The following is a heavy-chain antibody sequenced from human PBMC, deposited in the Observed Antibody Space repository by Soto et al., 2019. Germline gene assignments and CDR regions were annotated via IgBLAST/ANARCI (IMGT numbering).Heavy chain of an antibody. J-gene: IGHJ4*02. Sequence: SETLSLTCTVSGWSINTYYWSWIRQPPGKGLEWIGNIHYNGNTKYSPSLKSRVTMSVDTSKNHFSLKLISVTTADTAVYFCAREGNLGRWIQPLDSWGQGTLVTVS. D-gene: IGHD2-2*03. CDR2: IHYNGNT. CDR3: AREGNLGRWIQPLDS. CDR1: GWSINTYY. V-gene: IGHV4-59*01.